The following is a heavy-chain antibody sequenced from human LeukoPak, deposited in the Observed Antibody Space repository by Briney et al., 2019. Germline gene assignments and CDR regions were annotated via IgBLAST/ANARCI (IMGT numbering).Heavy chain of an antibody. V-gene: IGHV3-23*01. CDR1: GFTFSNYA. J-gene: IGHJ4*02. CDR3: AKWGDYDVLTGYYVSDY. CDR2: ITGSGSGI. Sequence: GGSLRLSCAAPGFTFSNYAMSWVRQAPGKGLEWVSAITGSGSGIYYADSMKSRFTISRDNYKNTLYLQINSLRAEDTAVYYCAKWGDYDVLTGYYVSDYWGQGTLVTVSS. D-gene: IGHD3-9*01.